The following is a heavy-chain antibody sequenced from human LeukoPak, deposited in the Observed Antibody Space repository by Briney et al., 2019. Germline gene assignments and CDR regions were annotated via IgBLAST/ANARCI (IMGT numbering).Heavy chain of an antibody. CDR2: ISGSGGST. CDR1: GFTFSSYA. D-gene: IGHD3-10*01. J-gene: IGHJ4*02. Sequence: GGSLRLSCAASGFTFSSYAMSWVRQAPGKGLEWVSAISGSGGSTYYADSVKGRFTISRDNAMDTLYLQMNSLRADDTAVYYCVKDRVDGSGSQFDSWGQGSLVIVSS. CDR3: VKDRVDGSGSQFDS. V-gene: IGHV3-23*01.